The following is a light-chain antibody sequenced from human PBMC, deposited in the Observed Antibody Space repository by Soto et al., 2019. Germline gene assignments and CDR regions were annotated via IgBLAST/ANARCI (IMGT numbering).Light chain of an antibody. CDR1: QSVSVD. CDR3: QQYNNSPIT. J-gene: IGKJ3*01. CDR2: GAS. Sequence: EIVLTHSPATLSFSPGERATLSCRASQSVSVDLAWYQQKPGQAPRRLIDGASTRATGIPARFSGRGSGTEFTLTISSLQSEDFAVYYCQQYNNSPITFGPGTKVDIK. V-gene: IGKV3-15*01.